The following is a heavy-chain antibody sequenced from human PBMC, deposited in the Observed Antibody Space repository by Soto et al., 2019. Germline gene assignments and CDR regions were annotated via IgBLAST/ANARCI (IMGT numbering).Heavy chain of an antibody. J-gene: IGHJ6*02. CDR2: IYYSGST. V-gene: IGHV4-59*01. Sequence: LTCTVSGGSISSYYWSWIRQPPGKGLEWIGYIYYSGSTNYNPSLKSRVTISVDTSKNQFSLKLSSVTAADTAVYYCARDRLSDYYYYNMDVWGQGTTVTVSS. CDR3: ARDRLSDYYYYNMDV. CDR1: GGSISSYY.